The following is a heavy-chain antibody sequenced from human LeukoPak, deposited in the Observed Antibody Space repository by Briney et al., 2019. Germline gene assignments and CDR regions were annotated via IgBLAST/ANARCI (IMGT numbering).Heavy chain of an antibody. V-gene: IGHV4-39*07. CDR2: IYYSGST. D-gene: IGHD2/OR15-2a*01. Sequence: SETLSLTCTVSGGSISSSSYYWGWIRQPPGKGLEWIGSIYYSGSTYYNPSLRSRVTISVDTSKNQFSLKLSSVTAADTAVYYCASYPTSYSTFGYWGQGTLVTVSS. J-gene: IGHJ4*02. CDR3: ASYPTSYSTFGY. CDR1: GGSISSSSYY.